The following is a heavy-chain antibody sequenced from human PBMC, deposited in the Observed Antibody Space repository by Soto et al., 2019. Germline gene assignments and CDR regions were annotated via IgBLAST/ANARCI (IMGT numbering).Heavy chain of an antibody. CDR3: ARDEEDANLMIVVLPGDY. V-gene: IGHV1-18*01. Sequence: QVQLVQSGGEVKKPGASVKVSCKTSGYRFSRYGINWVRQAPGQGLEWMGWISTYNGNTQYAQKFQGRAIMTIDTSTNTAYLELRSLRSDDTAVYYCARDEEDANLMIVVLPGDYWGQGTLVSVSS. D-gene: IGHD3-22*01. CDR2: ISTYNGNT. CDR1: GYRFSRYG. J-gene: IGHJ4*02.